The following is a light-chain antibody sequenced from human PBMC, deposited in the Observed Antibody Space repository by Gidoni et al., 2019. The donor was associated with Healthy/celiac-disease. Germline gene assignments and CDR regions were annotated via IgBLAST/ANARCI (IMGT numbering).Light chain of an antibody. CDR2: EVS. V-gene: IGLV2-23*02. Sequence: QSALTQPASVSGSPGQSITISCTGTSSDVGSYNLVSWYQQHPGKAPKLMIYEVSKRPSGVSNRFSGAKSGNTASLTISGLQAEDEADYYCCSYAGSSTQVFGTGTKVNV. J-gene: IGLJ1*01. CDR3: CSYAGSSTQV. CDR1: SSDVGSYNL.